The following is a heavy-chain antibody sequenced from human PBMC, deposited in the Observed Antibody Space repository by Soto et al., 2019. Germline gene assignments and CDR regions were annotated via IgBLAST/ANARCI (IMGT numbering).Heavy chain of an antibody. Sequence: QVQLVQSGAEVKKPGASVKVSCKASGYIFINYYIHWVRQAPGQGLEWIGIISPNGGSTNYAQKFRGRVTLARDTSTSTVFMDLSSLRSEDTAMYYCARDLAAGDFWGQGTLVTVSS. J-gene: IGHJ4*02. D-gene: IGHD6-13*01. V-gene: IGHV1-46*01. CDR1: GYIFINYY. CDR3: ARDLAAGDF. CDR2: ISPNGGST.